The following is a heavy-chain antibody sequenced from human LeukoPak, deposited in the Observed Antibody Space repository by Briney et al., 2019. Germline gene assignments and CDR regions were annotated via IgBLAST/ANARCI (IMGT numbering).Heavy chain of an antibody. D-gene: IGHD4-17*01. V-gene: IGHV4-59*01. J-gene: IGHJ5*02. CDR3: ARGHYGDYRNWFDP. CDR2: IYCSGST. Sequence: SETLSLTCTVSGGSISSYYWSWIRQPPGKGLEWIGYIYCSGSTNYNPSLKSRVTISVDTSKNQFSLKLSSVTAADTAVYYCARGHYGDYRNWFDPWGQGTLVTVSS. CDR1: GGSISSYY.